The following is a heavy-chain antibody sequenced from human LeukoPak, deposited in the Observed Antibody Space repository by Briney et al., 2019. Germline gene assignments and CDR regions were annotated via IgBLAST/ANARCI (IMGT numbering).Heavy chain of an antibody. D-gene: IGHD2-2*01. CDR2: ISACNGNT. J-gene: IGHJ6*02. CDR3: ATYCSSTSCYSPYYYYGMDV. Sequence: GASVKVSCKASGCTFTSYGISWVRQAPGQGLEWMGWISACNGNTNYAQKLQGRVTMTTDTSTSTAYMELRSLRSDDTAVYYCATYCSSTSCYSPYYYYGMDVWGQGTTVTVSS. CDR1: GCTFTSYG. V-gene: IGHV1-18*01.